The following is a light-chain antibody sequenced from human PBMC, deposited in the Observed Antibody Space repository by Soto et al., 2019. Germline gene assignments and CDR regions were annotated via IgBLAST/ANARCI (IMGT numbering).Light chain of an antibody. J-gene: IGKJ1*01. Sequence: AIQVAHSPASLSSSVGDRRTVTCRASQGIESDLSWYQQRPGKAPKLLIYAASNVHSGVPPRFSGSRSGTEFTLTISNLQPEDFASYYCLQDHDDSWTFGQGTKVDIK. V-gene: IGKV1-6*01. CDR1: QGIESD. CDR3: LQDHDDSWT. CDR2: AAS.